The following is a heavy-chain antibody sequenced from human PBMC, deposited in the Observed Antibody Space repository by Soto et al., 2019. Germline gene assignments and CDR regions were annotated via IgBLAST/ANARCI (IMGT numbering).Heavy chain of an antibody. CDR3: ARSGFFDY. D-gene: IGHD3-9*01. CDR2: ISSTGNTI. J-gene: IGHJ4*02. V-gene: IGHV3-48*01. CDR1: GFTFSTHS. Sequence: EVQVVESGGGLVQPGGSLRLSCAASGFTFSTHSMNWVRQAPGKGLEWVSYISSTGNTIYYPDSVKGRFTISRDTAKKSLYLQMNSLRAEDTAVYYCARSGFFDYWGQGTLVTVSS.